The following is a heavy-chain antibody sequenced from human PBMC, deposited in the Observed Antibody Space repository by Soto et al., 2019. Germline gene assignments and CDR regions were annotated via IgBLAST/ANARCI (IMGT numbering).Heavy chain of an antibody. V-gene: IGHV4-39*02. J-gene: IGHJ5*02. CDR3: SRRGPDGFVA. CDR1: GRSIMGYY. CDR2: IDYSGST. Sequence: TETLSMTCGVWGRSIMGYYWTWIRQPPGKGLEWIGSIDYSGSTYYNPSLKSLVTRSLGFSKTGICRKLGSVTVAATAIYSCSRRGPDGFVAWGQAT.